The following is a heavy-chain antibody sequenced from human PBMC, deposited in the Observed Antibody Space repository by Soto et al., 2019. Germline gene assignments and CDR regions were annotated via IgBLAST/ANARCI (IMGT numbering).Heavy chain of an antibody. CDR3: ARGPTPLFDY. CDR1: GYSFSSYW. V-gene: IGHV5-51*01. Sequence: GESLKISCKGSGYSFSSYWIGWVRQIPGKGLEWMGIIYPSDSDTRHNPSFQGQVTISGDKSINTVYLQWSSLKASDTATYYCARGPTPLFDYWGQGTLVTVSS. D-gene: IGHD2-15*01. J-gene: IGHJ4*02. CDR2: IYPSDSDT.